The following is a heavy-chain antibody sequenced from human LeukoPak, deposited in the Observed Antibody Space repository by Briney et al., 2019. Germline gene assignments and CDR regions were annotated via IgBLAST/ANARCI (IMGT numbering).Heavy chain of an antibody. Sequence: GGSLRLSCAASGFTFSSYAMSWVRQAPGKGLEWASAISGSGGSTYYADSVKGRFTISRDNSKNTLYLQMNSLRAEDTAVYYCAKDHTYYYDSSGYYYFDYWGQGTLVTVSS. CDR3: AKDHTYYYDSSGYYYFDY. J-gene: IGHJ4*02. CDR2: ISGSGGST. V-gene: IGHV3-23*01. CDR1: GFTFSSYA. D-gene: IGHD3-22*01.